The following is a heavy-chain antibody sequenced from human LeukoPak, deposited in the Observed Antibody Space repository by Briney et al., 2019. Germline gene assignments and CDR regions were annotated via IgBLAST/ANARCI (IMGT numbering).Heavy chain of an antibody. V-gene: IGHV3-21*01. CDR3: ARHGGDGYSNFDC. D-gene: IGHD5-24*01. CDR2: ISSSSSYI. CDR1: GFTFSSYS. J-gene: IGHJ4*02. Sequence: GGSLRLSCAASGFTFSSYSMNWVRQAPGKGLEWVSSISSSSSYIYYADSVKGRFTIPRDNAKNSLYLQMNSLRAEDTAVYYCARHGGDGYSNFDCWGQGTLVTVSS.